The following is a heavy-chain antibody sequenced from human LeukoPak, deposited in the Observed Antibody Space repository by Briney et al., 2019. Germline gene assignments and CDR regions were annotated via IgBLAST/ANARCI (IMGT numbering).Heavy chain of an antibody. Sequence: SETLSLTCTVSGGSISSYYWSWIRRPPGKGLEWIGYIYYSGSTNYNPSLKSRVTISVDTSKNQCSLKLSSVTAADTAVYYCARFLVERLYYDPKYYFDYWGQGTLVPVSS. J-gene: IGHJ4*02. V-gene: IGHV4-59*01. CDR1: GGSISSYY. CDR2: IYYSGST. CDR3: ARFLVERLYYDPKYYFDY. D-gene: IGHD3-22*01.